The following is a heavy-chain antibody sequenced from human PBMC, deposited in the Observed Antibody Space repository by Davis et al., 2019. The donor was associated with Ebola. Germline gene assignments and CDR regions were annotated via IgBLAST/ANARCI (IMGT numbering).Heavy chain of an antibody. CDR2: ISAYNGNT. Sequence: AASVKVSCKASGYTFTSYGISWVRQAPGQGLEWMGWISAYNGNTNYAQKLQGRVTMTTDTSTSTAYMELRSLRSDDTAVYYCARQIGGYSYGYGGYYYYGMDVWGQGTTVTVS. D-gene: IGHD5-18*01. CDR1: GYTFTSYG. J-gene: IGHJ6*02. V-gene: IGHV1-18*01. CDR3: ARQIGGYSYGYGGYYYYGMDV.